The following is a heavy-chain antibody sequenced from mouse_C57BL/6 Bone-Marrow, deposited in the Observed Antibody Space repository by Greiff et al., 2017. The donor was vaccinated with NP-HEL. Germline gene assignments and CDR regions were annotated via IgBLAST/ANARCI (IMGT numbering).Heavy chain of an antibody. CDR2: ISSGGSYT. V-gene: IGHV5-6*01. Sequence: EVKLVESGGDLVKPGGSLQLSCAASGFTFSSYGMSWVRQTPDKRLEWVATISSGGSYTYYPDSVKGRFTISRANAKNTLYLQMSSLKSEDTAMYYCARQGYYYGSSPAWFAYWGQGTLVTVSA. CDR1: GFTFSSYG. CDR3: ARQGYYYGSSPAWFAY. J-gene: IGHJ3*01. D-gene: IGHD1-1*01.